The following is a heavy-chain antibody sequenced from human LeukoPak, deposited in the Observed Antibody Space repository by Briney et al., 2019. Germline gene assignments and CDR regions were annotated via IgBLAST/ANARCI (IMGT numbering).Heavy chain of an antibody. Sequence: AGRSLRLSCAASGFTFDDYAMHWVRQAPGKGLEWVSGISWNSGSIGYADSVKGRFTISRDNAKNSLYLQMNGLRAEDMAVYYCARLRDAYDYWGQGTLVTVSS. V-gene: IGHV3-9*03. CDR3: ARLRDAYDY. D-gene: IGHD5-24*01. J-gene: IGHJ4*02. CDR1: GFTFDDYA. CDR2: ISWNSGSI.